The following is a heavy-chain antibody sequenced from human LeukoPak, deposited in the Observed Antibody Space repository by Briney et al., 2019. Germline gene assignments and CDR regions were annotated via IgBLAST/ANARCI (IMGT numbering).Heavy chain of an antibody. CDR3: ARVRTSLDP. CDR1: GYTLTSFG. V-gene: IGHV1-18*01. CDR2: ISVYDGNT. Sequence: ASLKVSCKASGYTLTSFGISCVRHAPGQGLEWMGRISVYDGNTNYAQNFQGRISMTTDTSTSTAYMELRSLRSDDTAMYYCARVRTSLDPWGQGTLVTVSS. J-gene: IGHJ5*02. D-gene: IGHD1-14*01.